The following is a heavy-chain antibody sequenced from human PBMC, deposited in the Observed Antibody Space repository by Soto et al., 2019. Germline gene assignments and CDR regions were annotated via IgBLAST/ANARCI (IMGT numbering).Heavy chain of an antibody. J-gene: IGHJ4*02. V-gene: IGHV4-59*02. CDR1: GGSVSDYY. CDR3: ARGTRKYYDFWSGEWDY. CDR2: IHYRGVI. Sequence: SETLSLTCNVSGGSVSDYYWSWIRQAPGKGLEWIGYIHYRGVINYNPSLKSRVTMSVDPSKNQFSLNLRSDDTAVYYCARGTRKYYDFWSGEWDYWGQGTLVTVSS. D-gene: IGHD3-3*01.